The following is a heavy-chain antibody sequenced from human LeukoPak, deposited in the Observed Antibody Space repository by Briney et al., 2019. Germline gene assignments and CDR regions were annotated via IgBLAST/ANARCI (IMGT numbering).Heavy chain of an antibody. CDR3: ARDSGRTYYHDSSGYSFGRFDP. D-gene: IGHD3-22*01. J-gene: IGHJ5*02. CDR2: ISSSSSYI. Sequence: PGGSLRLSCAASGFTFSSYSMNWVRQAPGKGLEWVSSISSSSSYIYYADSVKGRFTISRDNAKNSLYLQMNSLRAEDTAVYYCARDSGRTYYHDSSGYSFGRFDPWGQGTLVTVSS. V-gene: IGHV3-21*01. CDR1: GFTFSSYS.